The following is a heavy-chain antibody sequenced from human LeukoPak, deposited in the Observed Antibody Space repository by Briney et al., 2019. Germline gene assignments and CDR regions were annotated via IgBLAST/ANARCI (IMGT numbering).Heavy chain of an antibody. CDR1: GYTFTSYA. J-gene: IGHJ5*02. CDR3: AREGWSEAAAGTAWFDP. CDR2: INTNTGNP. D-gene: IGHD6-13*01. Sequence: ASVKVSCKASGYTFTSYAMNWVRQAPGQGLEWMGWINTNTGNPTYAQGFTGRFVFSLDTSVSTAYLQISSLKAEDTAVYYCAREGWSEAAAGTAWFDPWGQGTLVTVSS. V-gene: IGHV7-4-1*02.